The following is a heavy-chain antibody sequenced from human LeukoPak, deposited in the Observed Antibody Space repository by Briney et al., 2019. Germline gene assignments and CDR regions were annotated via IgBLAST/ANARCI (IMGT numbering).Heavy chain of an antibody. J-gene: IGHJ6*02. CDR3: ARSPVGAEGHYYSYYGMDV. Sequence: GASVKVSCKASGVTFNSYTFTWVRQAPGQGLEWVGRIIPVLDKTYYAQKFQGRLMIMADKSTNTAYMELSSLRSDDSAVYYCARSPVGAEGHYYSYYGMDVWGQGTTVTVSS. V-gene: IGHV1-69*02. D-gene: IGHD1-26*01. CDR2: IIPVLDKT. CDR1: GVTFNSYT.